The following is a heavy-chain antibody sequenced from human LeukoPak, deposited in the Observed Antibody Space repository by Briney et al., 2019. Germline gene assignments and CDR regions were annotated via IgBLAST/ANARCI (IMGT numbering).Heavy chain of an antibody. Sequence: GGSLRLSCTVSGFTVSTNSMSWVRQAPGKGLEWVSFIYSDNTHYSDSVKGRFTISRDNAKNSLYLQMNSLRAEDTALYYCAREPRGYAFDIWGQGTMVTVSS. V-gene: IGHV3-66*01. CDR1: GFTVSTNS. CDR3: AREPRGYAFDI. J-gene: IGHJ3*02. CDR2: IYSDNT.